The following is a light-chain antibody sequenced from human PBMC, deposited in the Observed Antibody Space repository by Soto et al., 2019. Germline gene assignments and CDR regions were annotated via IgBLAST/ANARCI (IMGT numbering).Light chain of an antibody. Sequence: QTVVTQEPSFSVSRGRTVTLTCGLTYGSVSTDYYASWYQQTPGQAPRTLIYNTHIRSSGVPDHFSGSILGGKAALTITGAQADDECDYYCVLYLGSGMWVFGGGTKLTVL. J-gene: IGLJ3*02. V-gene: IGLV8-61*01. CDR1: YGSVSTDYY. CDR2: NTH. CDR3: VLYLGSGMWV.